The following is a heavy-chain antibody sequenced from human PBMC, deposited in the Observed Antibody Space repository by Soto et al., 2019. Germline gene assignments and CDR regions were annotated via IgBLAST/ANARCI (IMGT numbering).Heavy chain of an antibody. CDR2: IYHSGST. V-gene: IGHV4-30-2*01. CDR1: GGSISSGGYS. J-gene: IGHJ4*02. Sequence: QLQLQESGSGLVKPSQTLSLTCAVSGGSISSGGYSWSWIRQPPGKGLEWIGYIYHSGSTYYNPSLKSRVTISVDRSKNQFALKLSSVTAADTAVYYCARAVGELSPAPDYWGQGTLVTVSS. D-gene: IGHD3-16*02. CDR3: ARAVGELSPAPDY.